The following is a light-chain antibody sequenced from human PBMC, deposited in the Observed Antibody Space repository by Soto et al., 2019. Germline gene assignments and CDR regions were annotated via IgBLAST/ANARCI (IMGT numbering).Light chain of an antibody. V-gene: IGLV2-11*01. CDR3: CSYAGSYIGI. CDR1: STDVGVHSS. Sequence: QSALTQPGSVSGSPGQSVTISCTGSSTDVGVHSSVSWYQQHPGKTPQLMIYDVTRRPSGVPDRFSGSKSGNTASLTISGLQAEDEADYYCCSYAGSYIGIFGGGTKLTVL. CDR2: DVT. J-gene: IGLJ2*01.